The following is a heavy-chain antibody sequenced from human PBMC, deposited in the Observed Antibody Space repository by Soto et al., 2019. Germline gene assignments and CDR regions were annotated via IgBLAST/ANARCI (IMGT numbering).Heavy chain of an antibody. CDR1: GFTFSSHE. CDR2: ISGSGSTI. Sequence: GGSLRLSCEATGFTFSSHEMNWIRQTPGKRLEWIARISGSGSTINYADSVKGRFTISRDNVQRTLHLQMDSLRVEDTGVYYCARGGVYWGRGTLVTISS. V-gene: IGHV3-48*03. CDR3: ARGGVY. J-gene: IGHJ1*01. D-gene: IGHD2-8*01.